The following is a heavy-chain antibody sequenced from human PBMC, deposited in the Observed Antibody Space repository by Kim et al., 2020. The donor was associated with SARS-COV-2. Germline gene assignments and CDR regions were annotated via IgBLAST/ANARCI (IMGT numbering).Heavy chain of an antibody. Sequence: ETLSLTCTVSGGSISSYYWSWIRQPPGKGLEWIGYIYYSGSTNYNPSLKSRVTISVDTSKNQFSLKLSSVTAADTAVYYCARPRKQLVIDYWGQGTLVTVSS. V-gene: IGHV4-59*01. CDR1: GGSISSYY. CDR2: IYYSGST. CDR3: ARPRKQLVIDY. D-gene: IGHD6-13*01. J-gene: IGHJ4*02.